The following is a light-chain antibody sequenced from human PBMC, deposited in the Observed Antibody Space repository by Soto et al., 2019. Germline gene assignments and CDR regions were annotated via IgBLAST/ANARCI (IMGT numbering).Light chain of an antibody. CDR1: SSNIGAGYD. CDR2: GNS. V-gene: IGLV1-40*01. J-gene: IGLJ3*02. Sequence: QSVLTQPPSVSGAPGQRVTISCTGSSSNIGAGYDVHWYQQLPGTAPKLLIYGNSNRPSGVPDRFSGSKSGTSASLAITGLQAEDGADYYCQSYDSSLSGGVFGGGTEVTVL. CDR3: QSYDSSLSGGV.